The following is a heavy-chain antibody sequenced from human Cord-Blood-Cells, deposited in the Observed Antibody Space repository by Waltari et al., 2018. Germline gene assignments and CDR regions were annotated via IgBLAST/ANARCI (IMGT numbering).Heavy chain of an antibody. V-gene: IGHV1-2*06. D-gene: IGHD6-13*01. CDR2: INPNSGGT. CDR3: ARGRSKLGSPFDY. CDR1: GYTFTAYK. Sequence: QVQLVQSGAEVKKPGASVKVSCKASGYTFTAYKMHWGRQAPGQGLEWMGRINPNSGGTNYAQKFQGRVTMTRDTSISTAYMELSRLRSDDTAVYYCARGRSKLGSPFDYWGQGTLVTVSS. J-gene: IGHJ4*02.